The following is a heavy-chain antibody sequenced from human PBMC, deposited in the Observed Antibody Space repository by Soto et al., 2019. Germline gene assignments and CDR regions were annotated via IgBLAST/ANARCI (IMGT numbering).Heavy chain of an antibody. V-gene: IGHV3-13*01. CDR1: GFTFSSHD. J-gene: IGHJ4*02. D-gene: IGHD1-26*01. CDR2: IGIAGDT. CDR3: ATGDIVGATREDY. Sequence: EVQLVESGGGLVQPGGSLRLSCAASGFTFSSHDMHWVRQATGKGLEWVSAIGIAGDTYYPDSVKGRFTISRDNSKNTLYLQMNSLRAEDTAVYYCATGDIVGATREDYWGQGTLVTVSS.